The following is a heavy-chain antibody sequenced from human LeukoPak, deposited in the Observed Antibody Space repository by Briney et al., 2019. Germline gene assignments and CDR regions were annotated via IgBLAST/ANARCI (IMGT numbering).Heavy chain of an antibody. CDR1: GFTFSRYA. Sequence: PGGSLRLSCAASGFTFSRYAMHWVRQAPGKGLEWVAVISYDGSNKYYADSVKGRFTISRDSSKNTLYLQMNSLRAEDTAMYYCASHYDTSGYHYFDFRGQGTLVTVSS. V-gene: IGHV3-30-3*01. D-gene: IGHD3-22*01. CDR2: ISYDGSNK. J-gene: IGHJ4*02. CDR3: ASHYDTSGYHYFDF.